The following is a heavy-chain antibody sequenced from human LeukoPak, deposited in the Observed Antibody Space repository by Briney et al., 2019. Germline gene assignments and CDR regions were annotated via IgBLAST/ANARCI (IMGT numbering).Heavy chain of an antibody. D-gene: IGHD3-22*01. CDR3: AKDYYDSSGYFPFDY. CDR2: ISGSGGST. J-gene: IGHJ4*02. Sequence: AGGSLRHSCAASGFTFSSYAMSWVRQAPGKGLEWVSAISGSGGSTYYADSVKGRFTISRDNSKNTLYLQMNSLRAEDTAVYYCAKDYYDSSGYFPFDYWGQGTLVTVSS. CDR1: GFTFSSYA. V-gene: IGHV3-23*01.